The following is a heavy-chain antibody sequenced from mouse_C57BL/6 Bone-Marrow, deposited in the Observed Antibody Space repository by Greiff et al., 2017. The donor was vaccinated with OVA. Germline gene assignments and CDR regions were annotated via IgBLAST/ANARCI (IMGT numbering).Heavy chain of an antibody. CDR3: ARITTVVASFDY. CDR1: GYTFTSYG. V-gene: IGHV1-81*01. D-gene: IGHD1-1*01. J-gene: IGHJ2*01. Sequence: QVQLKESGAELARPGASVKLSCKASGYTFTSYGISWVKQRTGQGLEWIGEIYPRSGNTYYNEKFKGKATLPADKSSSTAYMELRSLTSEDSAVYFCARITTVVASFDYWGQGTTLTVSS. CDR2: IYPRSGNT.